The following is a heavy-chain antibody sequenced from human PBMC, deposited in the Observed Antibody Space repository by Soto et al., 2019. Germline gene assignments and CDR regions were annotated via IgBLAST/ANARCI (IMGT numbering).Heavy chain of an antibody. CDR3: AKDRFAY. J-gene: IGHJ4*02. CDR1: GLTFSSSA. V-gene: IGHV3-23*01. CDR2: ITSIGT. Sequence: GGSLRLSCAASGLTFSSSAMYWVRQAPGKGLEWVSGITSIGTYYADSVKGRFTISRDNSKNSLYLQMNNLRVEDTALYYCAKDRFAYWGQGTVVTVSS. D-gene: IGHD2-21*01.